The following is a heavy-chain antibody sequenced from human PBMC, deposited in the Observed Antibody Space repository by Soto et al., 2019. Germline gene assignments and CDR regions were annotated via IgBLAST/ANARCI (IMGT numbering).Heavy chain of an antibody. CDR1: GLTFSTSW. V-gene: IGHV3-7*01. CDR3: ATATPPYPFDR. D-gene: IGHD2-2*02. Sequence: VQLVESGGGLVQPGESLRLSCTASGLTFSTSWLTWVRQAPGEGLEWVSNIHPAGNVQHYADSVKERFTISRDNAKNWGFRQISGLRVEEPAVSSWATATPPYPFDRWGQGTMVTVSS. J-gene: IGHJ3*02. CDR2: IHPAGNVQ.